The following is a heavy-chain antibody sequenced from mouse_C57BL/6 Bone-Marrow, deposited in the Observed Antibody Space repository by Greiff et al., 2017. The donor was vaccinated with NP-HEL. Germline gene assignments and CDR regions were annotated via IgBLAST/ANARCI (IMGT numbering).Heavy chain of an antibody. D-gene: IGHD2-2*01. CDR3: TTSGGYWFAY. J-gene: IGHJ3*01. Sequence: VQLKESGAELVRPGASVKLSCTASGFNIKDDYMHWVKQRPEQGLEWIGWIDPENGDTEYAPKFQGKATITADTSSNTAYLQLSSLTSEDTAVYYCTTSGGYWFAYWGQGTLVTVSA. CDR1: GFNIKDDY. CDR2: IDPENGDT. V-gene: IGHV14-4*01.